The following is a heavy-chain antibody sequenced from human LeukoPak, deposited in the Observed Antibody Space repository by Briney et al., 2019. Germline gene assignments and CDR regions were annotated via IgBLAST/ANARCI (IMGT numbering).Heavy chain of an antibody. V-gene: IGHV1-58*02. D-gene: IGHD6-13*01. CDR3: ATGTHSSSWPYFDY. J-gene: IGHJ4*02. CDR2: IVVASANT. Sequence: ASVKVSCKASGFTFTSSAMQWVRQARGQRLEWIGWIVVASANTNYAQRFQKRVTITRDMSTSTAYMELSSLTSEDTAVYYCATGTHSSSWPYFDYWGQGTLVTVSS. CDR1: GFTFTSSA.